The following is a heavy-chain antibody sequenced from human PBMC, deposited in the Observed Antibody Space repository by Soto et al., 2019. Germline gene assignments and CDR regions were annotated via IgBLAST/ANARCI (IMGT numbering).Heavy chain of an antibody. D-gene: IGHD1-7*01. CDR3: AREKSDLELFNWLDP. CDR2: IDPRDSYT. V-gene: IGHV5-10-1*01. J-gene: IGHJ5*02. Sequence: PGESLKISCESSGYSFTTYWISWVRQMPGKGLEWMGAIDPRDSYTKYSPSFQGHVTLSVDKSISTAYLQWNSLKASDTAIYYCAREKSDLELFNWLDPWGQGTLVTVSS. CDR1: GYSFTTYW.